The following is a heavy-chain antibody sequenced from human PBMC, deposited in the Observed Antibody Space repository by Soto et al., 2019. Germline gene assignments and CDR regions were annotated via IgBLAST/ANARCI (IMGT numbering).Heavy chain of an antibody. Sequence: ASLPVSCKSSGYTFTNYDSNFVRQATGQWREKMECMIPNSGNTGQAQKFVGRVTMTGNTSTRTAYMELSSLRSEDTAVYYCARAKYCSNTSCYTLTAGYYYYGMDVWGQGTTVTVSS. J-gene: IGHJ6*02. V-gene: IGHV1-8*01. CDR3: ARAKYCSNTSCYTLTAGYYYYGMDV. CDR2: MIPNSGNT. D-gene: IGHD2-2*02. CDR1: GYTFTNYD.